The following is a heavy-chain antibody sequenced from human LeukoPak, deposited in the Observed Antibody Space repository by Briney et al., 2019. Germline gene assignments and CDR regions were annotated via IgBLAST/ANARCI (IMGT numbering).Heavy chain of an antibody. V-gene: IGHV3-11*04. CDR3: ARGGFGYSSSSGFDP. J-gene: IGHJ5*02. CDR1: GFTFSSYA. CDR2: ISSSGSTI. D-gene: IGHD6-6*01. Sequence: GGSLTLSCAASGFTFSSYAMSWIRQAPGKGLEWVSYISSSGSTIYYADSVKDRFTISRDNAKNSLYLQMNSLRAEDTAVYYCARGGFGYSSSSGFDPWGQGTLVTVSS.